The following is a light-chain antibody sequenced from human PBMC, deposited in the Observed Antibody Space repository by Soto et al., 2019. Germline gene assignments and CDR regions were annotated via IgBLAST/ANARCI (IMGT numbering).Light chain of an antibody. J-gene: IGLJ2*01. CDR3: SSFTSNHTLL. Sequence: QSVLTQPASVSGSPGQSITISCTGTVSDVGGYTYVSWYQQHPGKAPKLLIYDVINRPSGVSNRFSGSKSGNTASLTISGLQSEDEADYYCSSFTSNHTLLFGGGTKVTVL. CDR2: DVI. V-gene: IGLV2-14*01. CDR1: VSDVGGYTY.